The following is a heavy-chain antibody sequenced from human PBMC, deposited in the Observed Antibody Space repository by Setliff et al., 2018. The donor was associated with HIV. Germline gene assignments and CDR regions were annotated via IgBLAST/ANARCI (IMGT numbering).Heavy chain of an antibody. D-gene: IGHD2-15*01. V-gene: IGHV3-74*01. CDR2: IKNDASET. J-gene: IGHJ4*02. CDR1: GFTFNTYG. Sequence: PGGSLRLSCSASGFTFNTYGMSWVRQAPGKGLEWVARIKNDASETYYADSVKGRFSVSRDNARNTFYLQMSSLRAEDTSMYYCASDRRILGGSVLFDYWGQGALVTVSS. CDR3: ASDRRILGGSVLFDY.